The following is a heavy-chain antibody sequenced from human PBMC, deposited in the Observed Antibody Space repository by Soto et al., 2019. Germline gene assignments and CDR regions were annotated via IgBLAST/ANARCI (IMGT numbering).Heavy chain of an antibody. V-gene: IGHV4-39*01. CDR1: GGSISSSSYY. CDR2: IYYSGST. D-gene: IGHD2-2*01. Sequence: PSETLSLTCTVSGGSISSSSYYWGWIRQPPGKGLEWIGSIYYSGSTYSNPSLKSRVTISVDTSKNQFSLKLSSVTAADTAVYFCATARYCSGSNCYVPGYYYAMDVWGQGTTVTVSS. CDR3: ATARYCSGSNCYVPGYYYAMDV. J-gene: IGHJ6*02.